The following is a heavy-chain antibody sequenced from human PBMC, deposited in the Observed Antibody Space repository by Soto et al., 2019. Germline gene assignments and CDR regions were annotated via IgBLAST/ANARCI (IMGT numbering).Heavy chain of an antibody. D-gene: IGHD3-3*01. V-gene: IGHV4-39*07. Sequence: PGKRLEWIGSLYYSGSTYYNPSHKSRVTISVDTSKNQFSLKLSSVTAADTVVYYCARAPGYDFFFCQPKDAIRYVRSVLAFLLHRSSDL. CDR3: ARAPGYDFFFCQPKDAIRYVRSVLAFLLHRSSDL. CDR2: LYYSGST. J-gene: IGHJ2*01.